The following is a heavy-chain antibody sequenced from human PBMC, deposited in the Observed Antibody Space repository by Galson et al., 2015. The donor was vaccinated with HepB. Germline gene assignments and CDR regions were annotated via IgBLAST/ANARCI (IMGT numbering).Heavy chain of an antibody. V-gene: IGHV3-30-3*01. CDR3: ARRQTPLEGVSGFDY. D-gene: IGHD2-8*01. CDR1: GFTFSSYA. J-gene: IGHJ4*02. Sequence: LRLSCAASGFTFSSYATHWVRQAPGKGLEWVAVISYDGSNKYYADSVKGRFTISRDNSKNTLYLQMNSLRAEDTAVYYCARRQTPLEGVSGFDYWGQGTLVTVSS. CDR2: ISYDGSNK.